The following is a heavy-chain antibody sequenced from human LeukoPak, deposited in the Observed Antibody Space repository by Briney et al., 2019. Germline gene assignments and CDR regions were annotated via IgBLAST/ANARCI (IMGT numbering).Heavy chain of an antibody. D-gene: IGHD6-13*01. Sequence: ASVKVSCKASGYPFTSYGITWVRQAPGQGPEWMGWISAYTGNTDYAQKFQGRVSMTTGTSTTTAYMELRSLRSDDTAVYYCARGSSGSWNYFDYWGQGTLATVSS. CDR1: GYPFTSYG. V-gene: IGHV1-18*01. J-gene: IGHJ4*02. CDR2: ISAYTGNT. CDR3: ARGSSGSWNYFDY.